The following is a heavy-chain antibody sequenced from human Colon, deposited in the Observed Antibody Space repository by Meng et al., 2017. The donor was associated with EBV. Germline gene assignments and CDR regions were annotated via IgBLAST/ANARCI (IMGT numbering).Heavy chain of an antibody. D-gene: IGHD6-19*01. CDR1: GGSISTSGYY. J-gene: IGHJ5*02. CDR2: IGHSGFT. CDR3: VRSSGWVKTGFDP. V-gene: IGHV4-39*01. Sequence: HPLLQEWGPGLGKRSEALVLNCSASGGSISTSGYYWGWIRQPPGKGLGWIGSIGHSGFTYYTPSLKSRVTVSIDTSRNQFSLWLTSVTAADTAVYYCVRSSGWVKTGFDPWGQGTLVTVSS.